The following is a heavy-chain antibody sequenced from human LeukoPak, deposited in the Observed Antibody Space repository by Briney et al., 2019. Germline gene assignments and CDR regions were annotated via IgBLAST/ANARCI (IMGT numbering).Heavy chain of an antibody. Sequence: GGSLRLSCAASGFTFSSYSMNWVRQAPGKGLEWVSSISSSSSYIYYADSVKGRFTISRDNAKNSLYLQMNSLRAEDTAVYYCARDRVAVADEGLFDYWGQGTLVTVSS. CDR2: ISSSSSYI. CDR1: GFTFSSYS. D-gene: IGHD6-19*01. V-gene: IGHV3-21*01. CDR3: ARDRVAVADEGLFDY. J-gene: IGHJ4*02.